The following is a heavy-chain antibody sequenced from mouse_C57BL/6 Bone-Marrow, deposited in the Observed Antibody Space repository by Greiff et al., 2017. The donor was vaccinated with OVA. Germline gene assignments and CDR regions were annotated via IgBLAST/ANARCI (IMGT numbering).Heavy chain of an antibody. Sequence: VQLQQSGTELVKPGASVKLSCKASGYTFTSYWMHWVKQRPGQGLEWIGNINPSNGGTNYNEKFKSKATLTVDKSSSTAYMQLSSLTSEDSAVYYCARGGIYYGYPWFAYWGQGTLVTVSA. V-gene: IGHV1-53*01. CDR1: GYTFTSYW. D-gene: IGHD2-2*01. CDR2: INPSNGGT. J-gene: IGHJ3*01. CDR3: ARGGIYYGYPWFAY.